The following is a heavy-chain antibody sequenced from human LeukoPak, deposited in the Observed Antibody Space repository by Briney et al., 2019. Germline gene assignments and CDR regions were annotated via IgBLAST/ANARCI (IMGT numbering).Heavy chain of an antibody. CDR1: GYTFTGYY. CDR2: INPNSGGT. Sequence: ASVKVSCKASGYTFTGYYMHWVRQAPGQGLERMGRINPNSGGTNYAQKFQGRVTMTRDTSISTAYMELSRLRSDDTAVYYCARDIEYSSYNFDYWGQGTLVTVSS. CDR3: ARDIEYSSYNFDY. J-gene: IGHJ4*02. V-gene: IGHV1-2*06. D-gene: IGHD6-6*01.